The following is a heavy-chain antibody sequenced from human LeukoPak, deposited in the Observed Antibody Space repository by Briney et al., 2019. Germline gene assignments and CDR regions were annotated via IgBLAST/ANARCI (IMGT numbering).Heavy chain of an antibody. Sequence: APVKVSCKASGYTFTSYGISWVRQAPGQGLEWMGWISAYNGNTNYAQKLQGRVTMTTDTSTSTAYMELRSLRSDDTAVYYCARDVPRVDTAMVREVDYWGQGTLVTVSS. CDR3: ARDVPRVDTAMVREVDY. J-gene: IGHJ4*02. CDR1: GYTFTSYG. V-gene: IGHV1-18*01. CDR2: ISAYNGNT. D-gene: IGHD5-18*01.